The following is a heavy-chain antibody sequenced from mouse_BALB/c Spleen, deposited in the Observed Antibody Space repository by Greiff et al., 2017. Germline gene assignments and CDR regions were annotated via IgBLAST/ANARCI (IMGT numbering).Heavy chain of an antibody. Sequence: VQLKESGPGLVAPSQSLSITCTASGFSFTSYGVSWVRQPPGKGLEWLGVICGDGGTNYYSALLYRLSISKDNSKSHVFLKLNSLQTDDTATYYCAKGRRWSYDGYYNYAMDYWGQGTSVTVSS. D-gene: IGHD2-3*01. CDR1: GFSFTSYG. V-gene: IGHV2-3*01. J-gene: IGHJ4*01. CDR3: AKGRRWSYDGYYNYAMDY. CDR2: ICGDGGT.